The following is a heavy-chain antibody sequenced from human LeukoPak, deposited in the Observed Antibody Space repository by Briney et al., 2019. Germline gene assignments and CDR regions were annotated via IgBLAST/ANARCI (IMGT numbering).Heavy chain of an antibody. V-gene: IGHV3-33*01. CDR2: IWNDGSNE. CDR1: GFTFNKYG. CDR3: ARDGSGLAVRGWFDF. Sequence: GSLRLSCVASGFTFNKYGIHWVRQAPGKGLEWVAVIWNDGSNEYYADSVKGRLAISRDNDKNTVNLQMNSLRAEDTAVYYCARDGSGLAVRGWFDFWAREPWSPSPQ. J-gene: IGHJ5*01. D-gene: IGHD3-10*01.